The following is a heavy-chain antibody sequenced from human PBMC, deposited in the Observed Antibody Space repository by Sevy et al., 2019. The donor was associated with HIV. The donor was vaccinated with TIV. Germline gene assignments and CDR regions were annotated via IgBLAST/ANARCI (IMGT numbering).Heavy chain of an antibody. CDR3: ARELGGYNWRPYYFDS. CDR1: GFTFTNYW. CDR2: IKQDESEK. J-gene: IGHJ4*02. V-gene: IGHV3-7*01. Sequence: GGSLRLSCVASGFTFTNYWISWVRQTPGKGLEWVATIKQDESEKYYLDSVKGQFAISRDNGKKSDSLQMNGLSAEDTALYYCARELGGYNWRPYYFDSWGQGTLVTVSS. D-gene: IGHD5-12*01.